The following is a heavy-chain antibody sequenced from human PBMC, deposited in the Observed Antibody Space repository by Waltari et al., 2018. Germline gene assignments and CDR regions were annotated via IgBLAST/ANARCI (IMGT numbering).Heavy chain of an antibody. Sequence: QVQLQESGPGLVKPSETLSLPCTLSGGSLSSHYWSWIRQPPGKGLDGIGYIYYSGSTNYNPSLKSRVTISVDTSKNQFSLKLSSVTAADTAVYYCARASNSNSKDYWGQGTLVTVSS. CDR1: GGSLSSHY. D-gene: IGHD4-4*01. CDR2: IYYSGST. CDR3: ARASNSNSKDY. J-gene: IGHJ4*02. V-gene: IGHV4-59*11.